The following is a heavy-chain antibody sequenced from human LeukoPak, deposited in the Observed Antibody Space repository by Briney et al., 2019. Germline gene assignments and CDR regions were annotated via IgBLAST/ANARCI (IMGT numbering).Heavy chain of an antibody. CDR3: ARAGPPAFDP. CDR1: GFTFSSYA. J-gene: IGHJ5*02. CDR2: ISGSGGST. Sequence: GGSLRLSCAASGFTFSSYAMSWVRQAPGKGLEWVSAISGSGGSTYYADSVKGRFTISRDNAKNSLYLQMSSLRAEDTAVYYCARAGPPAFDPWGQGTLVTVSS. V-gene: IGHV3-23*01.